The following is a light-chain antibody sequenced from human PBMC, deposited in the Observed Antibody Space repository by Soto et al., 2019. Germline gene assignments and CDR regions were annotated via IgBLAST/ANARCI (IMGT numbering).Light chain of an antibody. CDR3: QQYYNWPYT. CDR2: GAF. Sequence: EIVMTHSPDTLSVSPGERATLSCRASQSVSNDLAWYQQRPGQPPRLLISGAFTRAAGLQARFSGGKSGTEFTLTISSLQSEDFAVYFCQQYYNWPYTFGQGTNLEIK. V-gene: IGKV3-15*01. J-gene: IGKJ2*01. CDR1: QSVSND.